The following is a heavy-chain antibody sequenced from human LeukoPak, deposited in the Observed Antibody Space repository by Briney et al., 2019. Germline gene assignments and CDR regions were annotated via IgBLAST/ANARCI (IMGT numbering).Heavy chain of an antibody. Sequence: SETLSITCAVSGGSISSGGYYWSWIRQHPGKGLEWIGYIYYSGSTYYNPSLKSRVTISVDTSKNQFSLKLSSVTAADTAVYYCASRTPPALWFGELLSEWYFDLWGRGTLVTVSS. CDR2: IYYSGST. CDR3: ASRTPPALWFGELLSEWYFDL. D-gene: IGHD3-10*01. V-gene: IGHV4-31*11. CDR1: GGSISSGGYY. J-gene: IGHJ2*01.